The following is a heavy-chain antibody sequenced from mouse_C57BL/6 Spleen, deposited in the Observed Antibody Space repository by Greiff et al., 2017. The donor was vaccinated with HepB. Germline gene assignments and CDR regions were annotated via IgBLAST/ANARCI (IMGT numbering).Heavy chain of an antibody. CDR1: GFTFSSYG. CDR2: ISSGGSYT. D-gene: IGHD1-1*01. V-gene: IGHV5-6*01. Sequence: EVQLVESGGDLVKPGGSLKLSCAASGFTFSSYGMSWVRQTPDKRLEWVATISSGGSYTYYPDSVKGRFTISRDNAKNTLYLQMSSLKSEDTAMYYCARHYGSSFYWYFDVWGTGTTVTVSS. J-gene: IGHJ1*03. CDR3: ARHYGSSFYWYFDV.